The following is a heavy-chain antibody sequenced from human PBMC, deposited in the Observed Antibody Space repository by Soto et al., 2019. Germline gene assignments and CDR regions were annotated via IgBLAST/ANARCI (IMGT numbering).Heavy chain of an antibody. CDR1: GGSFSGYY. CDR2: INHSGST. V-gene: IGHV4-34*01. CDR3: ARGFTMIVVVIAVWNWFDP. D-gene: IGHD3-22*01. Sequence: SSETLSLTCAVYGGSFSGYYWSWIRQPPGKGLEWIGEINHSGSTNYNPSLKSRVTISVDTSKNQFSLKLSSVTAADTAVYYCARGFTMIVVVIAVWNWFDPWGQGTLVTVSS. J-gene: IGHJ5*02.